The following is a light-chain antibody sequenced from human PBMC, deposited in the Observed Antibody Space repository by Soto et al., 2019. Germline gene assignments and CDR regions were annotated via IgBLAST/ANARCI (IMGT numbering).Light chain of an antibody. V-gene: IGKV3-15*01. Sequence: MLLTQPPVTLCLSPRERATLSCRASESVNTSLAWYQQTPGQAHRLIIYGEDARASGIPVRFSGSGCGTGLALTISSLKSEDFEVYYCQQYKNWPPMTFGQGTRVDIK. J-gene: IGKJ1*01. CDR3: QQYKNWPPMT. CDR1: ESVNTS. CDR2: GED.